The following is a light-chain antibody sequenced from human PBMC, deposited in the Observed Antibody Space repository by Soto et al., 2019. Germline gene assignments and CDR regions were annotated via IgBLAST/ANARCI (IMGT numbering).Light chain of an antibody. CDR1: RSVFYSSNSKNY. V-gene: IGKV4-1*01. Sequence: DIVMTQSTESLAVSLGERATINCKSSRSVFYSSNSKNYLAWYQQKPGQAPKILIYWASTLESGVSARFSGSGSGTDFALTISSLQAEDVAVYYCQQYFSRPFTFGGGTTVEIK. CDR3: QQYFSRPFT. J-gene: IGKJ4*01. CDR2: WAS.